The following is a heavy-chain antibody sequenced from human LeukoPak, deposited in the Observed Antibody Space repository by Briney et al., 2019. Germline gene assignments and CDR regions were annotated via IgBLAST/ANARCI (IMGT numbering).Heavy chain of an antibody. D-gene: IGHD3-22*01. CDR2: ISWNSGSI. V-gene: IGHV3-9*01. CDR1: GFTFDDYA. J-gene: IGHJ3*02. Sequence: GGSLRLSCAASGFTFDDYAMHWVRHAPGKGLEWVSGISWNSGSIVYADSVKGRFTISRDNAKNSLYLQMNSLRAEDTALYYCAKGIDSSGYDAFDIWGQGTMVTVSS. CDR3: AKGIDSSGYDAFDI.